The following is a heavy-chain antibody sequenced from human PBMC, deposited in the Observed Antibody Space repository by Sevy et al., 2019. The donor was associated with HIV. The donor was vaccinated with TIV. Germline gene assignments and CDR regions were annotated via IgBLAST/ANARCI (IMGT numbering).Heavy chain of an antibody. CDR2: ISWNSGSI. J-gene: IGHJ6*02. CDR3: AKENDYSNGYYYYYGMDV. V-gene: IGHV3-9*01. D-gene: IGHD4-4*01. CDR1: GFTFDDYA. Sequence: GGSLRLSCAASGFTFDDYAMHWVRQAPGKGLEWVSGISWNSGSIGYADSVKGRFTISRDNAKNSLYLQMNSLRAEDTGLYYCAKENDYSNGYYYYYGMDVWGQGTTVTVSS.